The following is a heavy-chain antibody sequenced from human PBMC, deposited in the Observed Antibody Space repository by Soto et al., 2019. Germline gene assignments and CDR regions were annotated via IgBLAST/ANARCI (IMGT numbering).Heavy chain of an antibody. D-gene: IGHD6-19*01. CDR2: ISGSGDST. CDR3: SGRSSGWYFDY. V-gene: IGHV3-23*01. CDR1: GFTFSSYA. Sequence: EVQLLESGGGLVQPGGSLRLSCAASGFTFSSYAVSWVRQAPGKGLEWVSVISGSGDSTYYADSVKGRFTISRDNSKNTLYLQMNSLRAEDTVVYYCSGRSSGWYFDYWGQGTLVTVSS. J-gene: IGHJ4*02.